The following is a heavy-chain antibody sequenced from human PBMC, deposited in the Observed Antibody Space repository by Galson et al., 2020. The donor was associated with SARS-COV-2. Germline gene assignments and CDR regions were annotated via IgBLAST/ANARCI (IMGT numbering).Heavy chain of an antibody. D-gene: IGHD2-2*01. CDR3: AKAVPAAMPRVKTYYYYMDV. Sequence: GGSLRLSCAASGFTFSSYGMHWVRQAPGKGLEWVAVISYDGSNKYYADSVKGRFTISRDNSKNTLYLQMNSLRAEDTAVYYCAKAVPAAMPRVKTYYYYMDVWGKGTTVTVSS. CDR1: GFTFSSYG. J-gene: IGHJ6*03. CDR2: ISYDGSNK. V-gene: IGHV3-30*18.